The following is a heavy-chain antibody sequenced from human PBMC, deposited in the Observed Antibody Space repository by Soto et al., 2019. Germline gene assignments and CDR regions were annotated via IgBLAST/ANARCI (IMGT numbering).Heavy chain of an antibody. CDR3: ARPSTLLAARPEVGY. J-gene: IGHJ4*02. Sequence: ASVKVSCKASGYTFTSYAMHWVRQAPGQRLEWMGWINAGNGNTKYSQKFQGRVTITRDTSASTAYMELSSLRSEDTAVYYCARPSTLLAARPEVGYWGQGTLVTVSS. D-gene: IGHD6-6*01. CDR2: INAGNGNT. V-gene: IGHV1-3*01. CDR1: GYTFTSYA.